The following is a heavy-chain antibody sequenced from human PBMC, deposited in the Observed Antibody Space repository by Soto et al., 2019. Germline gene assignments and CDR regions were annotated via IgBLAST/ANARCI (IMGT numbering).Heavy chain of an antibody. Sequence: ASVKVSCKASGYTFTSYAMHWVRQAPGQRLEWMGWINAGNGNTKYSQKFQGRVTITRDTSASTAYMELSSLRSEDTAVYYCARSMVVVTSFDYWGQGTLVTVSS. D-gene: IGHD3-22*01. V-gene: IGHV1-3*01. CDR1: GYTFTSYA. J-gene: IGHJ4*02. CDR2: INAGNGNT. CDR3: ARSMVVVTSFDY.